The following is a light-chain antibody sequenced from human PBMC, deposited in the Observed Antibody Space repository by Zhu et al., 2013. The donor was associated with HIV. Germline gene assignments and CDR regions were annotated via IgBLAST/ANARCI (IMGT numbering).Light chain of an antibody. CDR3: QQYHDWPPYT. CDR1: QNVLVN. Sequence: EIIMTQSPATLSVSPGGRATVSCRASQNVLVNVAWYQQKPGQAPRLLISGASTRAAGIPARFSGGGSGTEFTLTISSLKSDDFATYYCQQYHDWPPYTFGPGTKL. J-gene: IGKJ2*01. CDR2: GAS. V-gene: IGKV3D-15*01.